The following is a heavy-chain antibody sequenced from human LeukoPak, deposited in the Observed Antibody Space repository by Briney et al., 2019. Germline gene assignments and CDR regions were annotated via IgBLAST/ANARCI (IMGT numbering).Heavy chain of an antibody. Sequence: PGGSLRLSCAASGFTFSSYAMHWVRQAPGKGLEGVAVISYDGSNKYYADSVKGRFTISRDNSKNTLYLQMNSLRAEDTAVYYCARARDSLTGDRRPFDYWGQGTLVTVSS. J-gene: IGHJ4*02. CDR2: ISYDGSNK. CDR3: ARARDSLTGDRRPFDY. V-gene: IGHV3-30-3*01. CDR1: GFTFSSYA. D-gene: IGHD3-9*01.